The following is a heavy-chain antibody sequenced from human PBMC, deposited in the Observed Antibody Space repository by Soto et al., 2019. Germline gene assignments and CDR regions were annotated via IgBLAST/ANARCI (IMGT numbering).Heavy chain of an antibody. CDR3: ARLSLQQWLSGGIDY. D-gene: IGHD6-19*01. CDR2: ILYSGST. Sequence: QVQLQESGPGLVKPSETLSLTCTVSGGSISSTSYYRGWIRQPPGKGLEWIGSILYSGSTYYNPSLKSRVIISVDTSKSQFSLKLSSVTAADTAVYYCARLSLQQWLSGGIDYWGQGTLVTVSS. J-gene: IGHJ4*02. V-gene: IGHV4-39*01. CDR1: GGSISSTSYY.